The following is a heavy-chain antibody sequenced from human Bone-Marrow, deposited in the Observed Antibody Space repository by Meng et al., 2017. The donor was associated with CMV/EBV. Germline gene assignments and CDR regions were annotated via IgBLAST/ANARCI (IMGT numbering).Heavy chain of an antibody. D-gene: IGHD5-24*01. V-gene: IGHV4-34*01. J-gene: IGHJ4*02. CDR1: GGSFSGYY. CDR2: INHTGRT. Sequence: SETLSLTCAVYGGSFSGYYWSWIRQPPEKGLEWIGEINHTGRTKYNPPLKSRVTISVDTSKNQFSLKLSSVTAADTAVYYCARETDGYGRFDYWGQGTLVTVSS. CDR3: ARETDGYGRFDY.